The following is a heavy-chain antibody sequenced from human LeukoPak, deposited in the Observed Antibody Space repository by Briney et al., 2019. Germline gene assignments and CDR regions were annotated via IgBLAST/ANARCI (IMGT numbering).Heavy chain of an antibody. V-gene: IGHV3-11*01. D-gene: IGHD2-2*01. J-gene: IGHJ4*02. CDR2: ISSSGSTI. CDR1: GFTFSDYY. CDR3: ASPLLYCSSTSCYGDY. Sequence: PGGSLRLSCAASGFTFSDYYMSWIRQAPGKGLEWVSYISSSGSTIHYADSVKGRFTISRDNAKNSLYLQMNSLRAEDTAVYYCASPLLYCSSTSCYGDYWGQGTLVTVSS.